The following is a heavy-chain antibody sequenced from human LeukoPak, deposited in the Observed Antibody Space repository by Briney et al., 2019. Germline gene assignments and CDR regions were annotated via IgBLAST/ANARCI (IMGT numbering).Heavy chain of an antibody. J-gene: IGHJ4*02. CDR3: AREPTSMGSDY. Sequence: GGSLRLSCAASGFTFDDDAMHWVRQAPGKGLEWVSGISWNSGFIGYADSVKGRFTISRDNAKNSLYLQMNSLRADDAAVYYCAREPTSMGSDYWGQGTLVTVSS. CDR2: ISWNSGFI. V-gene: IGHV3-9*01. D-gene: IGHD5-18*01. CDR1: GFTFDDDA.